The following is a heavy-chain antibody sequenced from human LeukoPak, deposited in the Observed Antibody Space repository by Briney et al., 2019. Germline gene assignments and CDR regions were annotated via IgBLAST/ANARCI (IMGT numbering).Heavy chain of an antibody. CDR1: GGPISSYY. J-gene: IGHJ4*02. CDR3: ARDRARGWYDY. Sequence: SETLSLTCTVSGGPISSYYWSWIRQPPGKGLEWIGYIYYSGSTNYNPSLKSRVTISVDTSKNQFSLKLSSVTAADTAVYYCARDRARGWYDYWGQGTLVTVSS. CDR2: IYYSGST. D-gene: IGHD6-19*01. V-gene: IGHV4-59*01.